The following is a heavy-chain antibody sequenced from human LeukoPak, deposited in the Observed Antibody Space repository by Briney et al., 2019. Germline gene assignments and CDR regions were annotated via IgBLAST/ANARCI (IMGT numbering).Heavy chain of an antibody. Sequence: SVKVSCKASGGTFSSSAISWVRQAPGQGLAWMGRIIPLFGIANYAQKFRGRVTITADKSTSTAYMELSSLRSEDTAVYYCARVEGLGATTVGFDYWGQGTLVTVSS. V-gene: IGHV1-69*04. CDR3: ARVEGLGATTVGFDY. CDR1: GGTFSSSA. CDR2: IIPLFGIA. J-gene: IGHJ4*02. D-gene: IGHD1-26*01.